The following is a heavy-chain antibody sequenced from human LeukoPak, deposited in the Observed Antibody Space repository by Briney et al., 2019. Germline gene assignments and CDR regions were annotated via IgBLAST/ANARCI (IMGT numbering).Heavy chain of an antibody. D-gene: IGHD1-26*01. CDR1: GFTFTSSA. CDR2: IVVGSGNT. J-gene: IGHJ2*01. Sequence: ASVKVSCKASGFTFTSSAVQWVRQARGQRLEWIGWIVVGSGNTNYAQKFQERVTIARDMSTSTAYMELSSLRSEDTAVYYCARGKWELLSHYWCFDLWGRGTLVTVSS. V-gene: IGHV1-58*01. CDR3: ARGKWELLSHYWCFDL.